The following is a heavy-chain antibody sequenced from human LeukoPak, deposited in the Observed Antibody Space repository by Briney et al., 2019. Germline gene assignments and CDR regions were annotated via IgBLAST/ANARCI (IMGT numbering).Heavy chain of an antibody. V-gene: IGHV1-69*04. J-gene: IGHJ5*02. D-gene: IGHD2-2*02. CDR3: AIPPYCSSTSCYTEWYWFDP. CDR1: GYTFTSYG. CDR2: IIPILGIA. Sequence: ASVKVSCTASGYTFTSYGISWVRQAPGQGLEWMGRIIPILGIANYAQKFQGRVTITADKSTSTAYMELSSLRSEDTAVYYCAIPPYCSSTSCYTEWYWFDPWGQGTLVTVSS.